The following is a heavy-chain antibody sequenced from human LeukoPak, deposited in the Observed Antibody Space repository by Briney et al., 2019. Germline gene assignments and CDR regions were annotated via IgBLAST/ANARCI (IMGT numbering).Heavy chain of an antibody. J-gene: IGHJ4*02. D-gene: IGHD1-26*01. CDR3: AKSGSYFAFDY. CDR1: GFTFNYYN. V-gene: IGHV3-21*04. Sequence: GGSLRLSCAASGFTFNYYNMNWVRQAPGKALEWVSSITSSGAYIFYADSVRGRFTISRDNAKDSLYLQMNSLGPEDTAVYYCAKSGSYFAFDYWGQGTLVTVAS. CDR2: ITSSGAYI.